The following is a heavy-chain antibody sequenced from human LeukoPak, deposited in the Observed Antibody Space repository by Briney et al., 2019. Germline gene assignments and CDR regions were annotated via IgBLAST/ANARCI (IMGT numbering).Heavy chain of an antibody. D-gene: IGHD3-10*01. Sequence: SETLSLTCAVYGGSFSGYYWSWIRQPPGKGLEWIGEINQSGRTNYKPSLKSRVTISADTSKNQFSLKLSSVTVADTAVYYCARGRDSGSGSLTLDYWGQGTLVTVSS. CDR3: ARGRDSGSGSLTLDY. CDR2: INQSGRT. CDR1: GGSFSGYY. J-gene: IGHJ4*02. V-gene: IGHV4-34*01.